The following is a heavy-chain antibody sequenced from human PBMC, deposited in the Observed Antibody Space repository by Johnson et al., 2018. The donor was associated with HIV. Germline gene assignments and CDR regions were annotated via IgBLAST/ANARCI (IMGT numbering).Heavy chain of an antibody. J-gene: IGHJ3*02. D-gene: IGHD6-19*01. Sequence: VQLVESGGGLAQPGGSLRLSCVGSGLTFSSYAMSWVRQSPGKGLEWVSAVSGSGTGTYYADSVKGRVTISRDNSKNTLYLQMDSLRAEDTAMYYCAKVGLVVAGPLPHAFDIWGQGTLVTVSS. CDR3: AKVGLVVAGPLPHAFDI. V-gene: IGHV3-23*04. CDR1: GLTFSSYA. CDR2: VSGSGTGT.